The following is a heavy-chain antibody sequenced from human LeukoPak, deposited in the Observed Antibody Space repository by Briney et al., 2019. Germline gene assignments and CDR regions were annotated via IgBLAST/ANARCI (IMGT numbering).Heavy chain of an antibody. CDR1: GYTFTSYA. D-gene: IGHD3-10*01. V-gene: IGHV1-3*01. CDR3: AISPRGWFGELFPSFHYGMDV. CDR2: INAGNGNT. Sequence: ASVKVSCKASGYTFTSYAMHWVRQAPGQRLEWMGWINAGNGNTKYSQKFQGRVTITRDTSASTAYMERSSLRSEDTAVYYCAISPRGWFGELFPSFHYGMDVWGKGTTVTVSS. J-gene: IGHJ6*04.